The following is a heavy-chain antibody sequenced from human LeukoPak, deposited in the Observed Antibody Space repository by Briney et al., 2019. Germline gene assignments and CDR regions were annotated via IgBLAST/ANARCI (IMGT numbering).Heavy chain of an antibody. CDR1: GYTFTSYG. Sequence: GASVKVSCKASGYTFTSYGISWVRQAPGQGLEWMGWISAYNGNTNYAQKLQGRVTMTTDTSTSTAYMELRSLRSDDTAVYYCAGAVGYYDILTGYSYNWFDPWGQGTLVTVSS. V-gene: IGHV1-18*04. D-gene: IGHD3-9*01. CDR3: AGAVGYYDILTGYSYNWFDP. CDR2: ISAYNGNT. J-gene: IGHJ5*02.